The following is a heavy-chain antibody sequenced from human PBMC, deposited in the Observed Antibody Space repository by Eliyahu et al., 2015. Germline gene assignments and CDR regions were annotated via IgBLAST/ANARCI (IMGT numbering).Heavy chain of an antibody. J-gene: IGHJ3*02. CDR3: ARVGAVAGRAFDI. D-gene: IGHD6-19*01. CDR1: GFTFSSYW. Sequence: EVQLVESGGGLIQPGGSLXLSCAASGFTFSSYWMHWVRQXPGKGPVWVSRINSDGSSTSYADSVKGRFTISRDNAKNTLYLQMNSLSAEDTAVYYCARVGAVAGRAFDIWGQGTMVTVSS. CDR2: INSDGSST. V-gene: IGHV3-74*01.